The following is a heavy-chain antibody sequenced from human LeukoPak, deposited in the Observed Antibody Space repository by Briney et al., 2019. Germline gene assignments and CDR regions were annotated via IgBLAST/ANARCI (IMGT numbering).Heavy chain of an antibody. Sequence: GGSLRLSCAASGFTFNNYAMSWVRQAPGKGLEWVSVISGSGSSTYYADSVKGRFTISRDNSKNTLYLQMNSLRDEDTAVYFCARRYCTPSSCYSDYWGQGALVTVSS. D-gene: IGHD2-8*01. CDR3: ARRYCTPSSCYSDY. CDR2: ISGSGSST. CDR1: GFTFNNYA. J-gene: IGHJ4*02. V-gene: IGHV3-23*01.